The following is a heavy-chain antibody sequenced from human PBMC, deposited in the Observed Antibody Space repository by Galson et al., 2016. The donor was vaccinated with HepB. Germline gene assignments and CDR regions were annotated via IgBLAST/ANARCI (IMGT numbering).Heavy chain of an antibody. V-gene: IGHV3-23*01. CDR1: GFTFSSYA. Sequence: SLRLSCAASGFTFSSYAMNCVRQAPGKGLEWVSYITGSGGLTQYADSVKGRFTISRDNSKNTLFLQMNSLRAEDTAVFYCAKDLSYNEHAFDIWGQGTMVSVSS. J-gene: IGHJ3*02. D-gene: IGHD5-24*01. CDR2: ITGSGGLT. CDR3: AKDLSYNEHAFDI.